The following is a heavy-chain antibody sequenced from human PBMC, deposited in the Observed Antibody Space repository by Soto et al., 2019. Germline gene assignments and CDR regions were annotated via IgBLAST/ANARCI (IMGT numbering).Heavy chain of an antibody. Sequence: QVQLQESGPGLVKPSETLSLTCTVSGGSISSYYWSWIRQPAGKGLEWIGRIYTSGSTNYNPSLKSRVTTSVDTSQNQFSLKLSSVTAADTAVYYCAREAPQGSAHFDYWGQGTLVTVSS. CDR2: IYTSGST. CDR1: GGSISSYY. CDR3: AREAPQGSAHFDY. V-gene: IGHV4-4*07. D-gene: IGHD6-25*01. J-gene: IGHJ4*02.